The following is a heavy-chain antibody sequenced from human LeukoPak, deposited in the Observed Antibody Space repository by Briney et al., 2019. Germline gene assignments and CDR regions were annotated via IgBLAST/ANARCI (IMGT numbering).Heavy chain of an antibody. D-gene: IGHD6-19*01. CDR2: IYHSGST. V-gene: IGHV4-4*02. CDR1: RGSISSNNW. J-gene: IGHJ4*02. CDR3: ARGILNTSGWYHLDY. Sequence: PSETLSLTCAVSRGSISSNNWWSWVRQPPGKRLEWIAEIYHSGSTNYNPSLKSRVTISVDKSKNQFSLKLSSVTAADTAMYYCARGILNTSGWYHLDYWGQGTLVTVSS.